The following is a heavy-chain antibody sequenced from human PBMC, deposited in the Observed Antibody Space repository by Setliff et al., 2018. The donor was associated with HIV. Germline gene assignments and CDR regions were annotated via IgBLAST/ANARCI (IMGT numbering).Heavy chain of an antibody. J-gene: IGHJ3*02. CDR3: AGAGAWQRNALNI. D-gene: IGHD5-12*01. CDR1: GYSFTNHY. CDR2: INPTGGRT. V-gene: IGHV1-46*01. Sequence: ASVQVPCKPSGYSFTNHYMHWVRQATGQGLEWMGVINPTGGRTRNTQKFQGSVAMTRDTSTSTVYMELSSLRSEDTAVYYCAGAGAWQRNALNIWGQGTMVTVS.